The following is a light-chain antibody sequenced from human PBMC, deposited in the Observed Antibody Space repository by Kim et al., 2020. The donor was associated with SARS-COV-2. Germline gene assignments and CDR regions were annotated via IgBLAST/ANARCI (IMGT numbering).Light chain of an antibody. V-gene: IGKV3-20*01. CDR1: QSVSSSY. CDR3: QQYGSSPYT. Sequence: APGERATLSCRASQSVSSSYLAWYQQKPGQAPRLLIYGASSRATGIPDRFSGSGSGTDFTLTISRLEPEDFAVYYCQQYGSSPYTFGQGTKLEI. CDR2: GAS. J-gene: IGKJ2*01.